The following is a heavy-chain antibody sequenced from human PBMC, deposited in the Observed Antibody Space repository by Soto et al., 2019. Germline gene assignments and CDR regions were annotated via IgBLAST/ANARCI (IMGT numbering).Heavy chain of an antibody. D-gene: IGHD6-13*01. CDR3: AKTKGVVPSSGTDD. J-gene: IGHJ4*02. V-gene: IGHV3-23*01. CDR1: GFTFSSYA. CDR2: ISGSGGST. Sequence: PGGSLRLSCAASGFTFSSYAMSWVRQAPGKGLEWVSAISGSGGSTYYADSVKGRFTISRDNSKNTLYLQMNSLRAEDTAVYYCAKTKGVVPSSGTDDWGQGTMVTVSS.